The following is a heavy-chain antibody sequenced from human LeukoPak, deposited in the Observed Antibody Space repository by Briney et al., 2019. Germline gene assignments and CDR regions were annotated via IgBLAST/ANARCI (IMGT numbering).Heavy chain of an antibody. CDR3: AKAPVGGWYYLDY. CDR2: ISGSGGST. J-gene: IGHJ4*02. Sequence: GGSLSLSCAASGFTFSSYAMSWVRQAPGKGLEWVSAISGSGGSTYYADSVKGRFTISRDNSKNTLYLQMNSLRAEDTAVYYCAKAPVGGWYYLDYWGQGTLVTVSS. V-gene: IGHV3-23*01. D-gene: IGHD6-19*01. CDR1: GFTFSSYA.